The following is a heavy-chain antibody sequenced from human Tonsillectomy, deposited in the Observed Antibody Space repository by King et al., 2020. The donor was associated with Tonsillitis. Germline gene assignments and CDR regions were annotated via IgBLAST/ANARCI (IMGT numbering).Heavy chain of an antibody. CDR3: ARSRGMNAVXI. J-gene: IGHJ3*02. CDR2: IYPGDSDT. V-gene: IGHV5-51*01. CDR1: GYSFTSYW. Sequence: VQLVQSGAEVKEPGESLKISCTGSGYSFTSYWIGWVRQLPGKGLEFMGIIYPGDSDTRYSPSFQGQVTMSADKSTSTAHLQWSSLKASDTAIYYCARSRGMNAVXIWGXGTKVIVSS.